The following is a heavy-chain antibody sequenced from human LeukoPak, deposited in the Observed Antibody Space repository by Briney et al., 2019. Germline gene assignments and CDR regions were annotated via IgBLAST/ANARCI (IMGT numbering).Heavy chain of an antibody. D-gene: IGHD4-23*01. CDR3: AKDYGGQGRGFDY. J-gene: IGHJ4*02. V-gene: IGHV3-30*18. CDR2: ISYDGSNK. CDR1: GFTFSSYG. Sequence: PGGSLRLSCAASGFTFSSYGMHWVRQAPGKGLEWVAVISYDGSNKYYADSVKGRFTTSRDNSKNTLYLQMNSLRAEDTAVYYCAKDYGGQGRGFDYWGQGTLVTVSS.